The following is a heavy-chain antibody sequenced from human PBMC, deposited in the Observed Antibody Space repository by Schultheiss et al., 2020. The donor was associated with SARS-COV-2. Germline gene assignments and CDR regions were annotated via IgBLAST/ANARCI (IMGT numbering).Heavy chain of an antibody. Sequence: SETLSLTCSVSGGSISSYYWSWIRQPAGKGLEWIGRIYTSGSTNYNPSLKSRVTISVDTSKNQFSLKLSSVTAADTAVYYCARDSISRRYYYGSGSYSRGNYFDYWGQGTLVTVSS. V-gene: IGHV4-4*07. CDR1: GGSISSYY. J-gene: IGHJ4*02. CDR2: IYTSGST. D-gene: IGHD3-10*01. CDR3: ARDSISRRYYYGSGSYSRGNYFDY.